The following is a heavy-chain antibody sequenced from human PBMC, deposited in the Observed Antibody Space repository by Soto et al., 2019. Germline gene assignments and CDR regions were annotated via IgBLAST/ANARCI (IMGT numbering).Heavy chain of an antibody. CDR3: AKDNSRRYSSGRAPGFDP. J-gene: IGHJ5*02. V-gene: IGHV3-30*18. CDR1: GFTFSSYG. Sequence: PGGSLRLSCAASGFTFSSYGMHWVRQAPGKGLEWVAVISYDGSNKYYADSVKGRFTISRDNSKNTLYLQMNSLRAEDTAVYYCAKDNSRRYSSGRAPGFDPWGQGTLVTVS. D-gene: IGHD6-19*01. CDR2: ISYDGSNK.